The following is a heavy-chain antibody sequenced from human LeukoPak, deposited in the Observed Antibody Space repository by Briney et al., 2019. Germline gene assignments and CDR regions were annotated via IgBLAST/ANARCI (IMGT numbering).Heavy chain of an antibody. CDR2: IIPIFGTA. D-gene: IGHD5-18*01. Sequence: ASVKVSCKASGGTFSSYAISWVRQAPGQGLEWIGGIIPIFGTANYAQKFQGRVTITADESTSTAYMELSSLRSEDTAVYYCAGAAMVPYYFDYWGQGTLVTVSS. J-gene: IGHJ4*02. CDR1: GGTFSSYA. V-gene: IGHV1-69*01. CDR3: AGAAMVPYYFDY.